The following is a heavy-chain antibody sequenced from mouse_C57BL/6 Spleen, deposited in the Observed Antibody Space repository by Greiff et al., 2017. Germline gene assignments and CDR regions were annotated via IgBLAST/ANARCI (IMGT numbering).Heavy chain of an antibody. D-gene: IGHD2-1*01. V-gene: IGHV1-55*01. CDR1: GYTFPSYW. Sequence: QVQLQQPGAELVKPGASVKMSCKASGYTFPSYWITWVKQRPGQGLEWIGDIYPGSGSTNYNEKFKSKATLTVDTSSSTAYMQLSSLTSEDSAVYYCARYYYGNYGVNYWGQGTTLTVSS. J-gene: IGHJ2*01. CDR3: ARYYYGNYGVNY. CDR2: IYPGSGST.